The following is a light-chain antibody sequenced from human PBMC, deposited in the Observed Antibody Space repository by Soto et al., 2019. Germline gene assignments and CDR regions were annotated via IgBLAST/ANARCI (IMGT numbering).Light chain of an antibody. CDR2: EAS. J-gene: IGKJ1*01. CDR3: QQYNSYSPQT. V-gene: IGKV1-5*03. Sequence: DIQMTQSPSTLSASVGDRVTITCRASQSISSWLAWYQQKPGKAPKLLIYEASSLESGVQSRFGGSRSGTEFTPTISSLQPDDFAPDYCQQYNSYSPQTFGQGTKVEIK. CDR1: QSISSW.